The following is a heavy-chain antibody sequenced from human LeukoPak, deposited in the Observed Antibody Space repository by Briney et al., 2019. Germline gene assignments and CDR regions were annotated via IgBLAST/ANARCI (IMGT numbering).Heavy chain of an antibody. V-gene: IGHV3-23*01. CDR1: GFTFSAYA. D-gene: IGHD3-16*02. Sequence: GGSLRLSCAASGFTFSAYAMSWVRQAPGKGLDWVSTISGSGATTYYADSVKGRFTISRGNSKNTLYLQMNSLRAEDTAIYYCAKDLLDLSSDYWGQGTLVTVSS. J-gene: IGHJ4*02. CDR2: ISGSGATT. CDR3: AKDLLDLSSDY.